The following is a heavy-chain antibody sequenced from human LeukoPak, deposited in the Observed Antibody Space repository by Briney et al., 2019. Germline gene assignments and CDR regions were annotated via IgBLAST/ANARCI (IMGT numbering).Heavy chain of an antibody. V-gene: IGHV3-74*01. CDR3: AKMLWRQNSPGDIDY. CDR1: GFTCKNYW. Sequence: QPGGSLRLSCAASGFTCKNYWMHWVRQAPGKGPVWVSRINDDGSGTSYADSVKGRFTISRDNSKNTLYLQMNSLRAEDTAVYYCAKMLWRQNSPGDIDYWGQGTLVTVSS. J-gene: IGHJ4*02. CDR2: INDDGSGT. D-gene: IGHD3-3*01.